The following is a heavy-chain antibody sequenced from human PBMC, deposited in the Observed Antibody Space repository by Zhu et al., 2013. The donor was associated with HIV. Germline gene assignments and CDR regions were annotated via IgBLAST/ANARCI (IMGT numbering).Heavy chain of an antibody. Sequence: QVQLVQSGAELKKPGASVKVSCKPLGYRFTAYYLHWVRQAPGKGIEWMGYINPKNGDTKLAQTFRDRISVTRDTSINTVYMELRSLTSDDTAVYYCARDPSTRYYTDIWGKGTTVIVSS. CDR1: GYRFTAYY. CDR2: INPKNGDT. CDR3: ARDPSTRYYTDI. V-gene: IGHV1-2*02. J-gene: IGHJ6*03.